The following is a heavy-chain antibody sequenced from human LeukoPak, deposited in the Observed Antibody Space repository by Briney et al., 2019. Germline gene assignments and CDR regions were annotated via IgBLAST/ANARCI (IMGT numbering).Heavy chain of an antibody. J-gene: IGHJ4*02. Sequence: PGGSLRLSCAASGFTFSSYGMHWVRQAPGKGLEWVAVISYDGSNKYYADSVKGRFTISRDNSKNTLYLQMNSLRAEDTAVYYCARAPPYSSGWYVFDYWAREPWSPSPQ. V-gene: IGHV3-30*19. CDR2: ISYDGSNK. D-gene: IGHD6-19*01. CDR3: ARAPPYSSGWYVFDY. CDR1: GFTFSSYG.